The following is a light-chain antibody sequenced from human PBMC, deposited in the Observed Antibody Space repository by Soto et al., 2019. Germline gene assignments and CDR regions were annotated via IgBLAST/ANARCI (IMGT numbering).Light chain of an antibody. Sequence: EIVLTQSPATLSLSPGERATLSCRASQSVSSYLAWYQQKPGQAPRLLIYDASNRATGIPARFSGSGSGTDFTLTTSRLAPGELAVYYCQQRSNWPPITFGPGTKVDIK. CDR3: QQRSNWPPIT. CDR1: QSVSSY. J-gene: IGKJ3*01. V-gene: IGKV3-11*01. CDR2: DAS.